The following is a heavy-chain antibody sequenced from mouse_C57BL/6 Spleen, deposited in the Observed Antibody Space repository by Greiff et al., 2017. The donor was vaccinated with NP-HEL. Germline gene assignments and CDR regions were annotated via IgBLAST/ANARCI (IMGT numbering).Heavy chain of an antibody. CDR2: INSDGGST. CDR3: ARHDGYYEKWFAY. Sequence: EVQLQESGGGLVQPGESLKLSCESYEYEFPSHDMSWVRKTPEKRLELVAAINSDGGSTYYPDTMERRSIISRDNTRKALYLQRSSLRSEDTALYYCARHDGYYEKWFAYWGQGTLVTVSA. J-gene: IGHJ3*01. CDR1: EYEFPSHD. D-gene: IGHD2-3*01. V-gene: IGHV5-2*01.